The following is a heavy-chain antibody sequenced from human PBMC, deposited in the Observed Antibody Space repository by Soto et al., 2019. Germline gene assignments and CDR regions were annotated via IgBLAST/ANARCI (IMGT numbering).Heavy chain of an antibody. CDR1: GFTFSSYG. CDR2: ISYDGSNK. CDR3: AKTREGDYADYDYMDV. V-gene: IGHV3-30*18. Sequence: QVQLVESGGGVVQPGRSLRLSCAASGFTFSSYGMHWVRQAPGKGLEWVAVISYDGSNKYYADSVKGRFTISRDNSKNTLYLQMNSLRAEDPAVYYCAKTREGDYADYDYMDVWCNGTTVTVSS. J-gene: IGHJ6*03. D-gene: IGHD4-17*01.